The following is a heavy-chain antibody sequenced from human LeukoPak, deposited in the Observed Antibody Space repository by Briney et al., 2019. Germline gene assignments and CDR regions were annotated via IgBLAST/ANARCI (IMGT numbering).Heavy chain of an antibody. J-gene: IGHJ6*03. CDR1: GGTFSSYA. CDR2: IIPIFGTA. V-gene: IGHV1-69*01. CDR3: ARDRYYYYYYYVDV. Sequence: ASVKVSCKASGGTFSSYAISWVRQAPGQGLEWMGGIIPIFGTANYAQKFQGRVTITADESTSTAYMELSSLRSEDTAVYYCARDRYYYYYYYVDVWGKGTTVTVSS.